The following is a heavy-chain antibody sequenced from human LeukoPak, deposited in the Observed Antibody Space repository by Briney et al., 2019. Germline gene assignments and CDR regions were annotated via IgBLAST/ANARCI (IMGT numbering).Heavy chain of an antibody. D-gene: IGHD4-17*01. CDR3: ASGAYGESSFDY. Sequence: ASVKGSCKASRDAFSNYGITCVRESPGERLEWMGGIRRHIGNTNYAQKLQGRVTLTTDISTSTAYMELRSLGSDDTAVYYCASGAYGESSFDYWGQGTLVTVSS. CDR1: RDAFSNYG. V-gene: IGHV1-18*01. CDR2: IRRHIGNT. J-gene: IGHJ4*02.